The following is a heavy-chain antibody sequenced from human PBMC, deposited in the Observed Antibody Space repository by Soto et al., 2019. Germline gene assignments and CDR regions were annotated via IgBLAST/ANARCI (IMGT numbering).Heavy chain of an antibody. D-gene: IGHD4-17*01. CDR1: GFTFSSYG. CDR3: AKERDYGDYGEKYFQH. Sequence: GGSLRLSCAASGFTFSSYGMHWVRQAPGKGLEWVAVISYDGSNKYYADSVKGRFTISRDNSKNTLYLQMNSLRAEDTAVYYCAKERDYGDYGEKYFQHWGQGTLVTVSS. V-gene: IGHV3-30*18. CDR2: ISYDGSNK. J-gene: IGHJ1*01.